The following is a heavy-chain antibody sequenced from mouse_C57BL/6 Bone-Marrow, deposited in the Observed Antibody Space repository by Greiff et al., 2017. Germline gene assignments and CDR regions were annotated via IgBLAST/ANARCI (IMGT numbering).Heavy chain of an antibody. D-gene: IGHD1-1*01. J-gene: IGHJ3*01. Sequence: EVKLVESGGGLVQPGGSLKLSCAASGFTFSDYYMYWVRQTPEKRLEWVAYISNGGGSTYYPDTVKGRFTISRDNAKNTLYLQMSRLKSEDTAMYYCARHGHYGSSPWFAYWGQGTLVTVSA. V-gene: IGHV5-12*01. CDR1: GFTFSDYY. CDR3: ARHGHYGSSPWFAY. CDR2: ISNGGGST.